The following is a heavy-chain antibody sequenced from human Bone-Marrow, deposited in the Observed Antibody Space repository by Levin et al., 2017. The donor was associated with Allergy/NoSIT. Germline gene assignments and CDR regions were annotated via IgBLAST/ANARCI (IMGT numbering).Heavy chain of an antibody. CDR1: SVSISSGSYY. CDR2: IDYSGST. D-gene: IGHD3-9*01. CDR3: ARRWRDGILTNYYNTFDI. V-gene: IGHV4-39*01. J-gene: IGHJ3*02. Sequence: PSETLSLTCTVSSVSISSGSYYWGWIRQSPGKGLEWIGNIDYSGSTNYNPSLNSRVTISIDTSNNQFSLRLRSVTAADTAVYYCARRWRDGILTNYYNTFDIWGQGTMVTVSS.